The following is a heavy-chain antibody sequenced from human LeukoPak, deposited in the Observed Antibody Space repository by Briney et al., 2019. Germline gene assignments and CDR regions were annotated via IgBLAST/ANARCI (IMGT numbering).Heavy chain of an antibody. CDR3: ARVKAIGYCSSTSCYSNYYYYYMDV. J-gene: IGHJ6*03. CDR2: IYTSGST. V-gene: IGHV4-61*02. Sequence: SETLSLTCTVSGGSISSGSYYWSWIRQPAGKGLEWIGRIYTSGSTNYNPSLKTRVTISVDTSKNHFSLKLSSVTAADTAVYYCARVKAIGYCSSTSCYSNYYYYYMDVWGKGTTVTVSS. D-gene: IGHD2-2*02. CDR1: GGSISSGSYY.